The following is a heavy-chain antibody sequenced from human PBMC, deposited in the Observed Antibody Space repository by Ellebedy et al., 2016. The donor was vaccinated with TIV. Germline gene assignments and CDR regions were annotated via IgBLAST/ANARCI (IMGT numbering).Heavy chain of an antibody. CDR3: ARGGGSRLSHSFDI. J-gene: IGHJ3*02. CDR1: GFTLSSYS. CDR2: IGSTITTI. D-gene: IGHD3-10*01. V-gene: IGHV3-48*04. Sequence: PGGSLRLSCAASGFTLSSYSMNWVRQAPGKGLEWVSYIGSTITTIYYADSVKGRFTISRDNAKNSLYLQMNSLRAEDTAVYYCARGGGSRLSHSFDIWGQGTMVTVSS.